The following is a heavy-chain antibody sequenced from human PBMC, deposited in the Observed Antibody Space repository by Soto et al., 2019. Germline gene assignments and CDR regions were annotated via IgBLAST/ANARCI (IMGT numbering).Heavy chain of an antibody. D-gene: IGHD2-2*01. CDR1: GYTFTSYY. CDR2: INPSGGST. CDR3: ASYCISTSCYAGNYYYGMDV. J-gene: IGHJ6*02. Sequence: QVQLVQSGAEVKKPGASVKVSCKASGYTFTSYYMHWVRQAPGQGLEWMGIINPSGGSTSYAQKFQGRVTMTRHTSTSTVYMGLSSLRPEDTAVYYCASYCISTSCYAGNYYYGMDVWGQGTTVTVSS. V-gene: IGHV1-46*01.